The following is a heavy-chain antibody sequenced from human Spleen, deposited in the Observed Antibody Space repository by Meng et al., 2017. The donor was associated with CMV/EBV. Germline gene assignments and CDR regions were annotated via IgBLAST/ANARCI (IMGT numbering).Heavy chain of an antibody. V-gene: IGHV3-30*02. J-gene: IGHJ6*02. CDR1: GFSFGSYG. CDR3: AKVFAITIFGVDYYYGMDV. D-gene: IGHD3-3*01. CDR2: IRYDGNNK. Sequence: GGSLRLSCAASGFSFGSYGMQWVRQAPGKGLEWVAFIRYDGNNKDYGDSVKGRFTVSRDNSKNMVYLQMSSLRAEDTGVYYCAKVFAITIFGVDYYYGMDVWGQGTTVTVSS.